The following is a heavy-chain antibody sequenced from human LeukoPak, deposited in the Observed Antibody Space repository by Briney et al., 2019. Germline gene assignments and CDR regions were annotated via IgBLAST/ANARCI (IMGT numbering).Heavy chain of an antibody. CDR2: ISDSGGST. CDR3: ARDPTTVTTSDWFDP. J-gene: IGHJ5*02. Sequence: GGSLRLSCAVSGFTFTKYAMTWVRQAPGEGLEWVSAISDSGGSTYYADSVKGRFTISRDNAKNSLYLQMNSLRAEDTAVYYCARDPTTVTTSDWFDPWGQGTLVTVSS. D-gene: IGHD4-11*01. V-gene: IGHV3-23*01. CDR1: GFTFTKYA.